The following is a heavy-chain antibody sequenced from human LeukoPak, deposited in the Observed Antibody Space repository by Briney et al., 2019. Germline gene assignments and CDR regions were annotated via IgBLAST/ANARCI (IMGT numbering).Heavy chain of an antibody. CDR3: AREHSSGYCGY. D-gene: IGHD3-22*01. J-gene: IGHJ4*02. CDR2: IKQDGSEK. Sequence: GGSLRLSCAASGFTFSSYWMSWVRQAPGKGLEWVANIKQDGSEKYYVDSVKGRFTISRDNAKNSLYLQMNSLRAEDTTVYYCAREHSSGYCGYWGQGTLVTVSS. CDR1: GFTFSSYW. V-gene: IGHV3-7*01.